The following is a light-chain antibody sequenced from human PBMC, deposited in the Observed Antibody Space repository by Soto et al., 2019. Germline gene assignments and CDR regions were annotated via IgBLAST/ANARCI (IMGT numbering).Light chain of an antibody. Sequence: IVLTQSPATLSLSPGERATLSCRASQSVSSYLAWYQQKPGQAPRLLIYDASNRATGIPARFSGSGSGTDFTLTISSLEPEDFAVYYFQQRSNWLTFGGGTKVDIK. V-gene: IGKV3-11*01. CDR3: QQRSNWLT. J-gene: IGKJ4*01. CDR1: QSVSSY. CDR2: DAS.